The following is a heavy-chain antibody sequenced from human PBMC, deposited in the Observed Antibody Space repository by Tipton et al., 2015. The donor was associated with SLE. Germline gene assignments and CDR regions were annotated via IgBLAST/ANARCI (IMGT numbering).Heavy chain of an antibody. V-gene: IGHV3-23*04. D-gene: IGHD3-10*01. CDR2: ISGSGGST. J-gene: IGHJ4*02. Sequence: QLVQSGGGVVQPGRSLRLSWAAAGFTFSSDAMSWVRQAPGKGLEWVSAISGSGGSTYYADSVKGRFTISRDNSKNTLYLQMNSLRAEDTAVYYCAGGSGSYSPGRFDYWGQGTLVTVSS. CDR1: GFTFSSDA. CDR3: AGGSGSYSPGRFDY.